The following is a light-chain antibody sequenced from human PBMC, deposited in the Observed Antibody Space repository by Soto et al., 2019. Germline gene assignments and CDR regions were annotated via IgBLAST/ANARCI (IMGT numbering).Light chain of an antibody. J-gene: IGKJ4*01. V-gene: IGKV1-39*01. CDR3: QQSYTLSPLT. CDR2: AAS. Sequence: DIQMTQSPSSLSASVGDRVIITCRTSQSISNYLNWYQHKPGKAXKVLISAASNLQSGVPSRFSGSGSGTVFTLTISSLQPEDFANYFCQQSYTLSPLTFGGGTKVDIK. CDR1: QSISNY.